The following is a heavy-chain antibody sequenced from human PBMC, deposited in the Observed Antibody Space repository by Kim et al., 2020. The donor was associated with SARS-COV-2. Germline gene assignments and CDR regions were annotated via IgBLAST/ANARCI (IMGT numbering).Heavy chain of an antibody. CDR2: GNGNT. D-gene: IGHD3-16*01. J-gene: IGHJ4*02. Sequence: GNGNTIYSHKFQGRVTFTPDTSASTAYMELSFLRSEDSAVYYCLGGFYFDYWGQGTLVTVSS. CDR3: LGGFYFDY. V-gene: IGHV1-3*01.